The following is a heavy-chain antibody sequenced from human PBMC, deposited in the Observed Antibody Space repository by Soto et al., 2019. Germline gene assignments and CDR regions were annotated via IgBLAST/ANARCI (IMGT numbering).Heavy chain of an antibody. D-gene: IGHD4-17*01. Sequence: QVQLVQSGAEVKKPGASVKVSCKASGYTFTGYYMHWVRQAPGQGLEWMGWINPNSGGTNYAQKFQGWVTMTRDTSISTAYMELSRLRSDDTAVYYCARERLTVTTPLAHYGMDVWGQGTTVTVSS. CDR3: ARERLTVTTPLAHYGMDV. CDR2: INPNSGGT. V-gene: IGHV1-2*04. J-gene: IGHJ6*02. CDR1: GYTFTGYY.